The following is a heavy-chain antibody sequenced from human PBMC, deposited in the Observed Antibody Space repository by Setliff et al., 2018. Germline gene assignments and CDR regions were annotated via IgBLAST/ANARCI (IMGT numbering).Heavy chain of an antibody. V-gene: IGHV4-61*10. J-gene: IGHJ4*02. D-gene: IGHD6-6*01. Sequence: SETLSLTCSVSGGSISSGSDYWTWIRQPAGKGLEWIGEINHRGSTNYNPSLKSRVTISIDTSRDQFSLKVISMTAADTAVYYCARGRNIAARLLDSWGQGTLVTVSS. CDR3: ARGRNIAARLLDS. CDR1: GGSISSGSDY. CDR2: INHRGST.